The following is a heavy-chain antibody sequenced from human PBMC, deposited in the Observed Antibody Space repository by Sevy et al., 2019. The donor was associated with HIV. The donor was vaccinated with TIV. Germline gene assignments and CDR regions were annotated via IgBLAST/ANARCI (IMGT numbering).Heavy chain of an antibody. D-gene: IGHD1-26*01. CDR1: GFTFSSYA. CDR3: ARSGGLFRPFDY. Sequence: GGSLRLSCAASGFTFSSYAMHWVRQAPGKGLEWVAVISYDGSNKNYADSVKGRFTISRDNSKNTLYLQMNSLRAEDTAVYYCARSGGLFRPFDYWGQGTLVTVSS. V-gene: IGHV3-30-3*01. CDR2: ISYDGSNK. J-gene: IGHJ4*02.